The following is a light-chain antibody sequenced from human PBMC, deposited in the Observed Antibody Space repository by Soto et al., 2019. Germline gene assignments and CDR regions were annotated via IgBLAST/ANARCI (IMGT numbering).Light chain of an antibody. J-gene: IGKJ4*01. CDR2: DTS. Sequence: EVLMMQSPATVSVSRGEGATLSCRASQGIGDTLAWYQHKPGQTPRLLIYDTSTRATGVPTRFSGSRSGAEFTLTINSLQSEDFAVYYCQPYNNWPLTFGGGTKVDIK. CDR3: QPYNNWPLT. CDR1: QGIGDT. V-gene: IGKV3-15*01.